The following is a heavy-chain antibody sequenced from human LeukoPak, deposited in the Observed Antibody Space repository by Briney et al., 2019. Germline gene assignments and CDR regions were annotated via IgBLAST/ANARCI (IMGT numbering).Heavy chain of an antibody. V-gene: IGHV4-59*01. Sequence: SETLSLTCTVSGGSISTYYWSWIRQPPGKGLEWIGYLYYSGSTNYNPSLKSRVTISVDTSKNQFSLNLISVTAADTAVYYCARGPAGGGALDLWGQGGMVTVSS. CDR2: LYYSGST. D-gene: IGHD3-10*01. CDR1: GGSISTYY. CDR3: ARGPAGGGALDL. J-gene: IGHJ3*01.